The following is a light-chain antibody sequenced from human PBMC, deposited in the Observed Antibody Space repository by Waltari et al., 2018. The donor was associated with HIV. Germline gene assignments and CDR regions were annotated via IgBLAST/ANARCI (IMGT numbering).Light chain of an antibody. Sequence: IPMTHSPSSLSSSVGDRVTITCRSSQSIDYYLNWYHQKPVKAPNLLIHAASTLKSGVPSRFSGSGAGTDFTLTISSLQTEDFETYYCQQSYITPRNFGLGTKVEI. V-gene: IGKV1-39*01. J-gene: IGKJ1*01. CDR3: QQSYITPRN. CDR2: AAS. CDR1: QSIDYY.